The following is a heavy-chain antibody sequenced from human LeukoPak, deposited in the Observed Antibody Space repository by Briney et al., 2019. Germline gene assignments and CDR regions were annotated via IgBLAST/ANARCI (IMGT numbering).Heavy chain of an antibody. CDR3: ARNGVSIAAADPYYYMDV. CDR1: GYTFTSYY. D-gene: IGHD6-13*01. V-gene: IGHV1-46*01. CDR2: INPSGGST. Sequence: ASVKVSCKASGYTFTSYYMHWVRQAPGQGLEWMGIINPSGGSTSYAQKFQGRVTMTRDTSTSTVYMELSSLRSEDTAVYYCARNGVSIAAADPYYYMDVWGKGTTVTVSS. J-gene: IGHJ6*03.